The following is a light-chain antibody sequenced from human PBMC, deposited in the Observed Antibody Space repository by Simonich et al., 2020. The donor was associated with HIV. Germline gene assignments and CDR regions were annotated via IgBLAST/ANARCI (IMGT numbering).Light chain of an antibody. V-gene: IGKV3-11*01. CDR1: QNISSY. CDR2: DAS. J-gene: IGKJ4*01. CDR3: QQYYSTPLT. Sequence: EIVLTQSPATLSLTPGERATLSCRASQNISSYLAWYQQKPGQAPRLLIYDASNRATDIPARFSGSGSGTDFTLTISSLQAEDVAVYYCQQYYSTPLTFGGGTKVEIK.